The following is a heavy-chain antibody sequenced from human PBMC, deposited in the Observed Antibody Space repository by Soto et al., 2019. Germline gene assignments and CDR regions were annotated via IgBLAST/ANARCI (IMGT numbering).Heavy chain of an antibody. V-gene: IGHV4-31*03. D-gene: IGHD3-10*01. CDR3: ARGVTMVRGVIHTPYFDY. CDR2: IYYSGST. CDR1: GGSISSGGYY. J-gene: IGHJ4*02. Sequence: QVQLQESGPGLVKPSQTLSLTCTVSGGSISSGGYYWSWIRQHPGRGLEWIGYIYYSGSTYYNPSLKSRVTTSVDTSKNQFSPKLSSVTAADTAVYYCARGVTMVRGVIHTPYFDYWGQGTLVTVSS.